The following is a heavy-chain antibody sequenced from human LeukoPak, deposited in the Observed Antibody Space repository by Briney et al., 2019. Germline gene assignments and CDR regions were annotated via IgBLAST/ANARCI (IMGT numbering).Heavy chain of an antibody. V-gene: IGHV4-34*01. D-gene: IGHD2/OR15-2a*01. CDR3: ARGDVLRLLYPSTRGNWFDP. CDR1: GGSFSGYY. CDR2: INHSGSS. J-gene: IGHJ5*02. Sequence: SETLSLTCAVYGGSFSGYYWSWIRQPPGTGLEWIGEINHSGSSNYNPSLKSRVTISVDTSKNQFSLKLSSVTAADTAVYYCARGDVLRLLYPSTRGNWFDPWGQGTLVTVSS.